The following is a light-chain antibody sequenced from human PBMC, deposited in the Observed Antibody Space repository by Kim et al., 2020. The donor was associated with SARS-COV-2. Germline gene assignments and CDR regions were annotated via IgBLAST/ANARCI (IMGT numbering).Light chain of an antibody. Sequence: EIVMTQSPATLSVSPGDRATLSCRASQSVSSRLAWYQQKPGQAPRLLIYDVSTRDTGIPARFSGSGSGTEFTLTINSLQSEDFAVYYCQQYNNWPPVTFGQGTKLEI. V-gene: IGKV3-15*01. CDR1: QSVSSR. CDR3: QQYNNWPPVT. CDR2: DVS. J-gene: IGKJ2*01.